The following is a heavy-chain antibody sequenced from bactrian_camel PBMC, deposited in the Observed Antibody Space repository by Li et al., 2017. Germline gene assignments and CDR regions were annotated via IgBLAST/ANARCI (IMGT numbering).Heavy chain of an antibody. D-gene: IGHD4*01. Sequence: QLVESGGGLVQAGSSLKLSCVASHFTFSNSRNCMGWFRQAPGKDREGVAHIDSDGKWYAESLKGRSTISRDNAKNTVYLQMDSLNPEDTGTYYCAADSVNLQLARWYSYWGQGTQVTVS. CDR1: HFTFSNSRNC. V-gene: IGHV3S10*01. CDR3: AADSVNLQLARWYSY. CDR2: IDSDGK. J-gene: IGHJ4*01.